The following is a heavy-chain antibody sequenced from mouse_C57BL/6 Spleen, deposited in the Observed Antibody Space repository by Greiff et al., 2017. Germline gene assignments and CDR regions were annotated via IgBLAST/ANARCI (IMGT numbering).Heavy chain of an antibody. J-gene: IGHJ4*01. V-gene: IGHV5-17*01. CDR2: ISSGSSTI. Sequence: EVQLVESGGGLVKPGGSLKLSCAASGFTFSDYGMHWVRQAPEKGLEWVAYISSGSSTIYSADTVKGRFTISRDNAKNTLFLQMTSLRSEDTAMYYCARNYVGSYYAMDYWGQGTSVTVSS. CDR1: GFTFSDYG. D-gene: IGHD1-1*01. CDR3: ARNYVGSYYAMDY.